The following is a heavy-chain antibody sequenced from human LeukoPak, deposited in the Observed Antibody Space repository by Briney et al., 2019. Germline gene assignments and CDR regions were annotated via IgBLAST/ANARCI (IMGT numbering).Heavy chain of an antibody. Sequence: PSETLSLNCTVFGGSISSYYWSWIRQPHGKGLEWFGRIYTSGSTNYNPSLKSRVTISVATSKNQFSLKLSPVTAANTAVYYCARERYYYDISGLGHYFDYWGERTLVTVSS. CDR3: ARERYYYDISGLGHYFDY. CDR2: IYTSGST. D-gene: IGHD3-22*01. CDR1: GGSISSYY. J-gene: IGHJ4*02. V-gene: IGHV4-4*07.